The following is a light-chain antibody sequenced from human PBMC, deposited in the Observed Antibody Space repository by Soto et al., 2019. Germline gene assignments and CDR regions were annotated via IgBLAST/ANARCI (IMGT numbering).Light chain of an antibody. Sequence: QSALTQPRSVSGSPGQSVTISCTGTSXDVGGYNYVSWYQQHPGKVPKLMIYDVSKRPSGVPDRFSGSKSGNTASLTISGLQAEDEADYYCCSYAGSSYVFGTGTKVTVL. CDR1: SXDVGGYNY. V-gene: IGLV2-11*01. CDR3: CSYAGSSYV. J-gene: IGLJ1*01. CDR2: DVS.